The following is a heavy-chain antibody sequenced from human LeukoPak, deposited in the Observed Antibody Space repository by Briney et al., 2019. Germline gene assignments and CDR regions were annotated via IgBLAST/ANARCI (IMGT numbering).Heavy chain of an antibody. CDR3: ARVRDLYRDY. V-gene: IGHV3-21*01. D-gene: IGHD2-2*02. CDR1: GFTFNTYT. J-gene: IGHJ4*02. CDR2: ISSSGSYM. Sequence: KTGGSLRLSCAASGFTFNTYTMNWIRQAPGKGLEWVSSISSSGSYMFYADSVKGRFTISRDNTKNSLYLQMNSLRAEDTAVYYCARVRDLYRDYWGQGTLVTVSS.